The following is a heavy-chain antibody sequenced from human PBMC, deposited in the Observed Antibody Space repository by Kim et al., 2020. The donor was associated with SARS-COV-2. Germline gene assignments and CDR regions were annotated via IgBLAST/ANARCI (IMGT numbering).Heavy chain of an antibody. CDR1: GGSVSSGSYY. V-gene: IGHV4-61*01. J-gene: IGHJ3*02. CDR3: ARDMFVGYGAFDI. CDR2: ISHSGSS. D-gene: IGHD3-16*01. Sequence: SETLSLTCTVSGGSVSSGSYYLFWIRQPPVQGLEWLGYISHSGSSFYNPSLKSRVTISVDTSKNQFSLRLSSVTAADTAVYYCARDMFVGYGAFDIWGQG.